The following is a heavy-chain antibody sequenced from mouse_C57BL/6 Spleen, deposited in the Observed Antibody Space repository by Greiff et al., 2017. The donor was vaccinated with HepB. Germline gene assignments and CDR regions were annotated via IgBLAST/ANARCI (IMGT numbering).Heavy chain of an antibody. D-gene: IGHD1-1*01. Sequence: EVQLQQSGPELVKPGASVKISCKASGYTFTDYYMNWVKQSHGKSLEWIGDINPNNGGTSYNQKFKGKAPLTVDKSASTAYMGLRSLTSEDSAVYYCARDGVLLRMDYWGQGTSVTVSS. CDR2: INPNNGGT. J-gene: IGHJ4*01. V-gene: IGHV1-26*01. CDR1: GYTFTDYY. CDR3: ARDGVLLRMDY.